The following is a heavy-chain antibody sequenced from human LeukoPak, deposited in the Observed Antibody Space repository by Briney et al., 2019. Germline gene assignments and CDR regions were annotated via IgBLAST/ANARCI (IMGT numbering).Heavy chain of an antibody. Sequence: GGSLRLSCAASGFTVSNNYMSWVRQAPGKGLECVSIIYSGGSTYYADSVKGRFTISRDNSKNTLYLHMNSLRAEDAAVYYCARAASLGGASNIWGQGTMVTVSS. CDR3: ARAASLGGASNI. CDR1: GFTVSNNY. CDR2: IYSGGST. D-gene: IGHD3-16*01. J-gene: IGHJ3*02. V-gene: IGHV3-53*01.